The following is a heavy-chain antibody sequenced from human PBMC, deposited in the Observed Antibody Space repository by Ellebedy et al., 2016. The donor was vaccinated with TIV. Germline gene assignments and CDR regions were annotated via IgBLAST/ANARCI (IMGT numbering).Heavy chain of an antibody. J-gene: IGHJ4*02. V-gene: IGHV3-33*01. CDR2: IWYDGSRE. CDR1: GFTFSSYG. Sequence: PGGSLRLSCAASGFTFSSYGMHWVRQAPGKGLEWVAIIWYDGSREHYRDSVKGRFTISRDNSKNTLYLQMNDLRAEDTAVYYCARDRHVDRGDCLDYWGQGTLVTVSS. D-gene: IGHD2-21*02. CDR3: ARDRHVDRGDCLDY.